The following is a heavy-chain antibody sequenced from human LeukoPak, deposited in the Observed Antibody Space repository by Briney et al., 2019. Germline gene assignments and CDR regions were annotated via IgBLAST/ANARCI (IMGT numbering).Heavy chain of an antibody. CDR3: ARGYAFDI. J-gene: IGHJ3*02. V-gene: IGHV4-34*01. Sequence: SETLSLTCTVYGGSFSGYYWSWIRQPPGKGLEWIGKINQSGGTSYNPSLKSGVTISLDTSKKQFSLKLSSVTVADTAVYYCARGYAFDIWGQGTMVAVSS. CDR1: GGSFSGYY. CDR2: INQSGGT.